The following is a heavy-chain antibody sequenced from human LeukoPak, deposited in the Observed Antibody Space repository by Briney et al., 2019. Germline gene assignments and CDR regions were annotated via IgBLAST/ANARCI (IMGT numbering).Heavy chain of an antibody. CDR2: ISSNGGST. Sequence: GGSLRLSCAASGFTFSSYAMHWVRQAPGKGLEYVSAISSNGGSTYYANSVKGRFTISRDNSKNTLYLQMGSLRAEDMAVYYCARDLGYSSGWYDYWGQGTLVTVSS. CDR1: GFTFSSYA. CDR3: ARDLGYSSGWYDY. V-gene: IGHV3-64*01. D-gene: IGHD6-19*01. J-gene: IGHJ4*02.